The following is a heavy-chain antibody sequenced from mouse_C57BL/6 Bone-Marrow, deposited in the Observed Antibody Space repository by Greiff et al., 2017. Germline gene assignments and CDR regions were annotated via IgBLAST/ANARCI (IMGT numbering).Heavy chain of an antibody. CDR1: GYTFTSYW. CDR3: ARLLLRLYYDY. CDR2: IDPSDSYT. Sequence: QVQLQQPGAELVRPGTSVKLSCKASGYTFTSYWMHWVKQRPGQGLEWIGVIDPSDSYTNYNQKFKGKATLPVDTSSSTAYMQLSSLTSEDSAVYYCARLLLRLYYDYWGQGTTLTVSS. V-gene: IGHV1-59*01. J-gene: IGHJ2*01. D-gene: IGHD1-2*01.